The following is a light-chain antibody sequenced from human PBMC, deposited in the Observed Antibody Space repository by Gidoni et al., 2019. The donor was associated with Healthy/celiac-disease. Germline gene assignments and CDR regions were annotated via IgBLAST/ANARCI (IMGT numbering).Light chain of an antibody. J-gene: IGKJ3*01. CDR3: QQRSNWPLFT. Sequence: EIVLTQSPATLSLSPGERATLSCRASQSVSSYLAWYQQKPGQAPRLLIYDASNRATGIPARFSGSGSGTDFTLTISSLEPEDFAVYHCQQRSNWPLFTFXPXTKVXIK. CDR2: DAS. V-gene: IGKV3-11*01. CDR1: QSVSSY.